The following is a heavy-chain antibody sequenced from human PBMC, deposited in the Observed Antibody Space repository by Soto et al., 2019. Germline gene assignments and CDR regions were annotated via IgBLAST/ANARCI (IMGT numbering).Heavy chain of an antibody. CDR2: IYYSGST. J-gene: IGHJ5*02. D-gene: IGHD6-13*01. V-gene: IGHV4-28*01. CDR1: DYSISGSNR. CDR3: ARHLTAAASLGWCDP. Sequence: AETLSLTCAVSDYSISGSNRRSWNRQPPGKGLEWIGYIYYSGSTNYNPSLKSRVTISVDTSKNQFSLKLSSVTAADTAVYYCARHLTAAASLGWCDPWGQGTLLTVSS.